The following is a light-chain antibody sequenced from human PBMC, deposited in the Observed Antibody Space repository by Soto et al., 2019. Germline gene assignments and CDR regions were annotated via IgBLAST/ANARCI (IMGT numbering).Light chain of an antibody. J-gene: IGLJ2*01. Sequence: QSALTQPPSTSGTPGHRVTISCSGTSSNIGSRTVNWYQHLPGTAPKLPIYGNDHRPSGVPDRFSGSKSGTSVFLAISGLQSEDEADYYCTTWDDSLSAVVFGGGTKLTVL. CDR2: GND. CDR1: SSNIGSRT. V-gene: IGLV1-44*01. CDR3: TTWDDSLSAVV.